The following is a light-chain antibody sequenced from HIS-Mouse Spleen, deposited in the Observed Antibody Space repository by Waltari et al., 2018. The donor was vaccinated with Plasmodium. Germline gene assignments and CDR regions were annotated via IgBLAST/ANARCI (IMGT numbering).Light chain of an antibody. V-gene: IGLV3-27*01. CDR3: YSAADNNRV. Sequence: SYELTQPSSVSVSPGQTARITCSGDVLAKKYARWFQQKPGPAPVLVIYKVSERPSGIPERFSGSSSGTTVTLTISGAQVEDEADYYCYSAADNNRVFGGGTKLTVL. CDR2: KVS. CDR1: VLAKKY. J-gene: IGLJ3*02.